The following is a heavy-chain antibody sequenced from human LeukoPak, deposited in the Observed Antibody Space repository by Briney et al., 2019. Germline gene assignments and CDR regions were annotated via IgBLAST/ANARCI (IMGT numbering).Heavy chain of an antibody. J-gene: IGHJ4*02. CDR3: ASSGRWLQSPVDY. CDR1: GFTFTIFG. D-gene: IGHD5-24*01. V-gene: IGHV3-53*01. Sequence: GGSLRLSCAAFGFTFTIFGLNWVRQAPGKGLEWVSVIYSGGSTYYADSVKGRFTISRDNSKNTLYLQMNSLRAEDTAVYYCASSGRWLQSPVDYWGQGTLVTVSS. CDR2: IYSGGST.